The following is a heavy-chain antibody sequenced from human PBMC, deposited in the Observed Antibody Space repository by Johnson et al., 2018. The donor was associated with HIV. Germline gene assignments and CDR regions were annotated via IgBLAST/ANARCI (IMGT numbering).Heavy chain of an antibody. Sequence: VQLVESGGGLVQPGGSLRLSCAASGFTFSSYDMHWVRQAPGKGLEWVSGINWNGDSTGYADSVKGRFTISRDNAKNSLYLQMNSLRAEDTALYYCARAYMSSGSYYDAFDIWGQGTMVIVSS. D-gene: IGHD1-26*01. J-gene: IGHJ3*02. V-gene: IGHV3-20*04. CDR1: GFTFSSYD. CDR2: INWNGDST. CDR3: ARAYMSSGSYYDAFDI.